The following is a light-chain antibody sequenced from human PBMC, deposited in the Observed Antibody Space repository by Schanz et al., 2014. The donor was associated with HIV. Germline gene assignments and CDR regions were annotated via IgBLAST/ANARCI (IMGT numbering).Light chain of an antibody. Sequence: EIVLTQSPGSLSLSPGGRATLSCGASQSVSSSYLAWYQQKPGQPPRLVIYATSTRAAGIPDRFSGTGSGTDFTLTISSLQPDDFAVYFCQQRSGWPPTWSFGQGTKVELK. V-gene: IGKV3D-20*02. CDR3: QQRSGWPPTWS. CDR1: QSVSSSY. CDR2: ATS. J-gene: IGKJ1*01.